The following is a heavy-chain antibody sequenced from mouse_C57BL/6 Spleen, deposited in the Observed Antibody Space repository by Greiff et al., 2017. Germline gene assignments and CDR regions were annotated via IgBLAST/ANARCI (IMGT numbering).Heavy chain of an antibody. CDR3: VRDYGTPAGYFDV. V-gene: IGHV10-1*01. J-gene: IGHJ1*03. Sequence: EVHLVESGGGLVQPKGSLKLSCAASGFSFNTYAMNWVRQAPGKGLEWVARIRSKSNNYATYYADSVKDRFTISRDDSESMLYLQMNNLKTEDTAMYYCVRDYGTPAGYFDVWGTGTTVTVSS. CDR2: IRSKSNNYAT. CDR1: GFSFNTYA. D-gene: IGHD1-1*01.